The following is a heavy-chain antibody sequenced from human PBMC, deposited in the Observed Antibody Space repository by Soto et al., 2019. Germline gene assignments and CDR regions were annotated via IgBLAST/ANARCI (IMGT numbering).Heavy chain of an antibody. Sequence: QVQLVQSGAEVKNPGASVKVSCKASGYSFTRYGIGWARQTPGQGLEWMGGTNAYNGNTNYAENLQRRRTLTTDTSTTTTYIELRSLRSNEQAIYYCAMVDVYVTPSPQDVWGQGTTVTVSS. J-gene: IGHJ6*02. CDR2: TNAYNGNT. V-gene: IGHV1-18*01. CDR1: GYSFTRYG. CDR3: AMVDVYVTPSPQDV. D-gene: IGHD3-16*01.